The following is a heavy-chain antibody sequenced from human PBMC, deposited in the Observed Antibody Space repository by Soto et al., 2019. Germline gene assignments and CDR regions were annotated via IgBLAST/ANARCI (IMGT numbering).Heavy chain of an antibody. J-gene: IGHJ5*02. V-gene: IGHV1-8*01. CDR2: MNPSGGST. Sequence: GASVKVSCKASGYTFTSYDINWVRQATGQGLEWMGWMNPSGGSTSYAQKFQGRVTMTRDTSTSTVYMELSSLRSEDTAVYYCARDRSALDYGDYIGTSDPWGQGTLVTVSS. CDR1: GYTFTSYD. CDR3: ARDRSALDYGDYIGTSDP. D-gene: IGHD4-17*01.